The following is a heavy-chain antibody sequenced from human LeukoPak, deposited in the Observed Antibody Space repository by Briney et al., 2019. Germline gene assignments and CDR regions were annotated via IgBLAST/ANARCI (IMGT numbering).Heavy chain of an antibody. Sequence: SETLSLTCSVSGVSITNYYWSWIRQPPGKGLEWSGYIFYSGSTYYNPSLKSRVTISVDTSKNQFSLKLNSVTAADTSVYYCATRARLADFYRSDNYYYYMDVWGKGTTVTISS. CDR1: GVSITNYY. D-gene: IGHD3-3*01. CDR3: ATRARLADFYRSDNYYYYMDV. J-gene: IGHJ6*03. CDR2: IFYSGST. V-gene: IGHV4-59*01.